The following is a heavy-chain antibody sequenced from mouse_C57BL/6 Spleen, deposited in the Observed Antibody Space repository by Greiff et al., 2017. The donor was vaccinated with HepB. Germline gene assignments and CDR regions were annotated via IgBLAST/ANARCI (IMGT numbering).Heavy chain of an antibody. V-gene: IGHV1-69*01. J-gene: IGHJ4*01. CDR2: IDPSDSYT. CDR1: GYTFTSYW. CDR3: ARLIYYSLGAMDY. D-gene: IGHD1-1*01. Sequence: QVQLQQPGAELVMPGASVKLSCKASGYTFTSYWMHWVKQRPGQGLEWIGEIDPSDSYTNYNQKFKGKSTLTVDKSSSTAYMQLSSLTSEASAVYYCARLIYYSLGAMDYWGQGTSVTVSS.